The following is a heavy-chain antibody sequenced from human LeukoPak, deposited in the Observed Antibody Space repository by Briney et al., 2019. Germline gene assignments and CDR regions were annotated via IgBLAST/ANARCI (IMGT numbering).Heavy chain of an antibody. J-gene: IGHJ4*02. V-gene: IGHV3-21*01. CDR3: AREVSEGFDF. Sequence: GGSLRLSCTASGFTLSGYSMNWIRQAPGKGLEWVSSFGTRSTSIYHAGSVKGRFAISRDNAKNSLYLQMNSLRAEDTALYYCAREVSEGFDFWGQGTLDTVSS. D-gene: IGHD3-22*01. CDR2: FGTRSTSI. CDR1: GFTLSGYS.